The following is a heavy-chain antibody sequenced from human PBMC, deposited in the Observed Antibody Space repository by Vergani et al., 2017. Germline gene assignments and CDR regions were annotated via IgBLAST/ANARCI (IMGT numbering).Heavy chain of an antibody. J-gene: IGHJ4*02. D-gene: IGHD2-8*01. CDR2: IYYSGGT. V-gene: IGHV4-59*01. CDR1: GGSISSYY. Sequence: QVQLQESGPGLVKPSETLSLTCTVSGGSISSYYWSWIRQPPGKGLEWIGYIYYSGGTNYNPSLKSRVTISVDTSKNQFSLKLSSVTAADTAVYYCARGQYCTNGVCYVLVTFDYWGQGTLVTVSS. CDR3: ARGQYCTNGVCYVLVTFDY.